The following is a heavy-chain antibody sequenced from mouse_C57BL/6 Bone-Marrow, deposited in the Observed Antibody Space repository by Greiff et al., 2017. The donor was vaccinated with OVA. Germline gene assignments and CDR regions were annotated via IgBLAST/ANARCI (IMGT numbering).Heavy chain of an antibody. J-gene: IGHJ1*03. Sequence: EVKLQESGPELVKPGASVKISCKASGYSFTDYNMNWVKQSNGKSLEWIGVINPNYGTTSYNQKFKGKATLTVDQSSSTAYMQLNSLTSEDSAVYYCASHYYGSSPHWYFDVWGTGTTVTVSS. CDR2: INPNYGTT. CDR3: ASHYYGSSPHWYFDV. D-gene: IGHD1-1*01. CDR1: GYSFTDYN. V-gene: IGHV1-39*01.